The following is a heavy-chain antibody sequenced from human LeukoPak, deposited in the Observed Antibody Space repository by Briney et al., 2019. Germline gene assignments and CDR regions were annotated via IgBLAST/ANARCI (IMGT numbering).Heavy chain of an antibody. V-gene: IGHV3-48*03. J-gene: IGHJ6*01. Sequence: GGSRRLSWVASGFTFNYFEMNWVGQAPGKGLEWVSHILRSGAVKYYTDSVKGRFTISRDNAKNSVFLQMDSLRAEDTAVYYCAGSADVYSSSWSYYYYHGLAVWRQGTTVTVSS. CDR2: ILRSGAVK. CDR1: GFTFNYFE. CDR3: AGSADVYSSSWSYYYYHGLAV. D-gene: IGHD2-2*01.